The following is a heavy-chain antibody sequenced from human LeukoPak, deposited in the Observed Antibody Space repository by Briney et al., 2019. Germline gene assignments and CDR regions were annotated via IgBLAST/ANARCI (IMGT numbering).Heavy chain of an antibody. CDR2: ISSSSSYI. D-gene: IGHD1-14*01. CDR1: GFTFRSYS. V-gene: IGHV3-21*01. J-gene: IGHJ4*02. CDR3: GGLIEGLNRLFDY. Sequence: GGSLRLSCAASGFTFRSYSMNWLRQAPGMGLEWVSSISSSSSYIYYADSVKGRFTISRDNAKNSLYLQMNCLRPEDTAVYYCGGLIEGLNRLFDYWGQGTLVTVSS.